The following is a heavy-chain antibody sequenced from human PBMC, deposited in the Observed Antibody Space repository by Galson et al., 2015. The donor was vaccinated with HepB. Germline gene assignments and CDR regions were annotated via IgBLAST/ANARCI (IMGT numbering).Heavy chain of an antibody. V-gene: IGHV3-53*01. CDR3: ARAGREGYSSSWYPLDFDS. CDR1: GFTVSSNY. CDR2: IYSGGNT. Sequence: SLRLSCAASGFTVSSNYMSWVRQAPGKGLEWVSFIYSGGNTYYTDSVKGRFTISRDASKNTLYLQMNSLRVEDTAVYYCARAGREGYSSSWYPLDFDSWGQGTLVTASS. D-gene: IGHD6-13*01. J-gene: IGHJ4*02.